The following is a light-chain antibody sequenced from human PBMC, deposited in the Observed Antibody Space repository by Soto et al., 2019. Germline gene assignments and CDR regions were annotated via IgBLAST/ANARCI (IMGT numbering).Light chain of an antibody. Sequence: AIQLTQSPSSLSASVGDSVTVTCPASQGISSALAWYQQTPERAPKLLIYDASTLASGVQSRFSGSRSGTDFTLTVSSLQPEDFATYYCQQFDDYPFTFGPGTKVDIK. J-gene: IGKJ3*01. CDR1: QGISSA. V-gene: IGKV1D-13*01. CDR3: QQFDDYPFT. CDR2: DAS.